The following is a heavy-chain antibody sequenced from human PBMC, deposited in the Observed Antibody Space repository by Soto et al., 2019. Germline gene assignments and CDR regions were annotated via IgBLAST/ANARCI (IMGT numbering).Heavy chain of an antibody. D-gene: IGHD1-1*01. J-gene: IGHJ3*02. CDR2: IYGGGRT. CDR1: GFTVSSNY. CDR3: ARDLERAFDI. Sequence: GGSLRLSCAASGFTVSSNYMSWVRQAPGKGLEWVSVIYGGGRTYYADSVKGRFNISRDHSKNTLYLEMNSLRAEETAVYYCARDLERAFDIWGQGTMVTVSS. V-gene: IGHV3-66*01.